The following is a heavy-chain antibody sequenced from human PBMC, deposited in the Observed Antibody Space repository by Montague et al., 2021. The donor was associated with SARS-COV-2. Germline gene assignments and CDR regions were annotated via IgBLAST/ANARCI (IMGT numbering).Heavy chain of an antibody. CDR1: GGSISSSNW. CDR2: IYHSGST. D-gene: IGHD3-22*01. Sequence: SETLSLTCAVSGGSISSSNWWSWVRQPPGRGLEWIGEIYHSGSTNYNPSLKSRVTISVDKSKNQFSLKLSSVTAADTAVYYCARRVSRVTMIVVVAYFDYWGQGTLVTVSS. J-gene: IGHJ4*02. V-gene: IGHV4-4*02. CDR3: ARRVSRVTMIVVVAYFDY.